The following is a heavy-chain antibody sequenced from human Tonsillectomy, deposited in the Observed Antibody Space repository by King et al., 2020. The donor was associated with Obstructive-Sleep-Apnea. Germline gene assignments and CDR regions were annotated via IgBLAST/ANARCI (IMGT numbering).Heavy chain of an antibody. CDR2: ISWNXGSI. J-gene: IGHJ4*02. Sequence: VQLVESGGGLVQPGRSLRLSCAASGFTFDDYAMHWVRQAPGKGLEWVSGISWNXGSIGYXDSVKGRFTISRDNAKNSLYLQMNSLRAEDTALYYCAKXXTATXXXXYYXDYWGXXTLVTVS. CDR3: AKXXTATXXXXYYXDY. D-gene: IGHD4-11*01. CDR1: GFTFDDYA. V-gene: IGHV3-9*01.